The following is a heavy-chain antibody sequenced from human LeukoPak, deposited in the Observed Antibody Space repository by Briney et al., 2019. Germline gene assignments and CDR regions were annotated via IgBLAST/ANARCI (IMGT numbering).Heavy chain of an antibody. V-gene: IGHV3-23*01. CDR2: ISGSGGST. D-gene: IGHD3-9*01. Sequence: GGSLRLSCAASGFTFSSYDMSWVRQAPGKGLEWVSAISGSGGSTYYATSVKGPFTISTDNSKNTLYLQMNSLTADDTAVYYCAKWGPYYDILTGPYYFDYWGQGTLVTVSS. CDR1: GFTFSSYD. J-gene: IGHJ4*02. CDR3: AKWGPYYDILTGPYYFDY.